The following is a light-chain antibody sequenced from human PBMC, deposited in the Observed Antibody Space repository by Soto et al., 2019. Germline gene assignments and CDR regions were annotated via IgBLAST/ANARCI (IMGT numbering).Light chain of an antibody. J-gene: IGLJ1*01. CDR2: GNN. CDR1: RSNLGAGYD. V-gene: IGLV1-40*01. CDR3: QSHDNSLSGSRV. Sequence: QSVLTQPPSVSGAPGQRVTISCTGSRSNLGAGYDVQWYQQLPGTAPKLLIYGNNNRPSGVPDRFSGSKSGTSASLAITGLQAEDEADYYCQSHDNSLSGSRVFGTGTKLTVL.